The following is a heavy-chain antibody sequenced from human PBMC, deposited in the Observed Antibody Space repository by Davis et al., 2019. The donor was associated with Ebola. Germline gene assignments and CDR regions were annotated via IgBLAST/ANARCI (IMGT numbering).Heavy chain of an antibody. V-gene: IGHV1-18*04. D-gene: IGHD4-23*01. CDR2: TSAYNGNT. Sequence: ASVKVPCKASRYTFTSYGISWVRQAPGQALEWLGWTSAYNGNTNYAQKLQGRVTMTTDTATSTAYMELRSLRSDDTAVYYCARAHGGNHRGGYYYYYGMDVWGQGTTVTVSS. CDR1: RYTFTSYG. J-gene: IGHJ6*02. CDR3: ARAHGGNHRGGYYYYYGMDV.